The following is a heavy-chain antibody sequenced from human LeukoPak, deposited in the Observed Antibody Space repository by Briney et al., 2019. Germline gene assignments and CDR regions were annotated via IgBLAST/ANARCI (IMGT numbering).Heavy chain of an antibody. J-gene: IGHJ4*02. V-gene: IGHV3-43*02. CDR3: AKAHTYYYDSSGYDY. Sequence: QPGVSLRLSCAASGFTFDDYAMHWVRQAPGKGLEWVSLISGDGGSTYYADSVKGRFTISRDNSKNSLYLQMNSLRTEDTALYYCAKAHTYYYDSSGYDYWGQGTLVTVSS. D-gene: IGHD3-22*01. CDR2: ISGDGGST. CDR1: GFTFDDYA.